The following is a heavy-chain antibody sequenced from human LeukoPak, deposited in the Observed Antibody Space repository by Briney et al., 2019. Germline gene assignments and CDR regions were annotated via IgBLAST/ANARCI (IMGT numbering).Heavy chain of an antibody. CDR3: AREYYDILTGYYKSAFDI. CDR1: GFTFSSYW. J-gene: IGHJ3*02. CDR2: INSDGSST. V-gene: IGHV3-74*01. Sequence: GGSLRLSCAASGFTFSSYWMHWVRQAPGKGLVWVSRINSDGSSTSYADSLKCRFTISRDNAKNTLYLQMNSLRAEDTAVYYCAREYYDILTGYYKSAFDIWGQGTMVTVSS. D-gene: IGHD3-9*01.